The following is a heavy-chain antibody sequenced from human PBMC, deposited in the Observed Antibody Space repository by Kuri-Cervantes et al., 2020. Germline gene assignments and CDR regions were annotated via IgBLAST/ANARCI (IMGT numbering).Heavy chain of an antibody. V-gene: IGHV3-23*01. CDR1: GFTFSSYA. Sequence: GGSLRLSCAASGFTFSSYAMSWVRQAPGKGLEWVSEISGSGGDTNYADSVKGRFTISRDNSKNTLYLQMNSLRAEDTAVCYCAKRFGSGSFDYWGQGTLVTVSS. CDR2: ISGSGGDT. J-gene: IGHJ4*02. CDR3: AKRFGSGSFDY. D-gene: IGHD3-10*01.